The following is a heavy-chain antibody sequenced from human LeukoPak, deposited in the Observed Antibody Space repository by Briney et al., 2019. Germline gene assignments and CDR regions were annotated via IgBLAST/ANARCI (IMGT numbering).Heavy chain of an antibody. J-gene: IGHJ4*02. CDR2: IIPILGIA. Sequence: SVKVSCKASGGTFSSYAISWVRQAPGQGLEWMGRIIPILGIANYAQKFQGRVTITADRSTSTAYMELSSLRSEDTAVYYCARDQSAGHGALDYWGQGTLVTVSS. V-gene: IGHV1-69*04. CDR1: GGTFSSYA. CDR3: ARDQSAGHGALDY. D-gene: IGHD6-19*01.